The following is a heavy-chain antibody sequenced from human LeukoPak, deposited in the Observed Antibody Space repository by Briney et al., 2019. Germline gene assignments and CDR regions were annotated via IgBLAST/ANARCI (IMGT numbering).Heavy chain of an antibody. CDR1: GVTFSNYW. V-gene: IGHV3-74*01. CDR3: ASRRSTSFDY. D-gene: IGHD5/OR15-5a*01. Sequence: GGSLRLSCAASGVTFSNYWMHWVRQAPGKGLEWVSRINSDETSTNYADSVKGRFTISRDNAKNTLYLQMNSLRAEDTAVYYCASRRSTSFDYWGQGTLVTVSS. CDR2: INSDETST. J-gene: IGHJ4*02.